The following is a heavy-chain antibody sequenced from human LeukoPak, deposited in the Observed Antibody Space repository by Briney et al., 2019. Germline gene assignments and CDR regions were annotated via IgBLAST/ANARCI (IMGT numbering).Heavy chain of an antibody. CDR2: ISAYNGNT. J-gene: IGHJ4*02. Sequence: ASVKVSCKASGFDFTSYGISWVRQAPGQGLEWMGWISAYNGNTHYAQKLQGRVTMPTDTSASTAYTELRSLTSDDTAVYYCAREPKSLGDLFFIDYWGQGTLVTVSS. V-gene: IGHV1-18*01. CDR1: GFDFTSYG. D-gene: IGHD3-16*01. CDR3: AREPKSLGDLFFIDY.